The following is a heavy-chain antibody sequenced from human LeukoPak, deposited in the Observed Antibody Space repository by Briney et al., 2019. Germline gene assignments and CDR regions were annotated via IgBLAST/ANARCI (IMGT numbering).Heavy chain of an antibody. V-gene: IGHV3-15*01. CDR1: GFTFSNAW. CDR2: IKSKTDGGTT. D-gene: IGHD1-26*01. CDR3: ANGEWELLLDY. Sequence: PGGSLRLSCAASGFTFSNAWMSWVRQAPGKGLEWVGRIKSKTDGGTTDYAAPVKGRFTISRDDSKNTLYLQMNSLRAEDTAVYYCANGEWELLLDYWGQGTLVTVSS. J-gene: IGHJ4*02.